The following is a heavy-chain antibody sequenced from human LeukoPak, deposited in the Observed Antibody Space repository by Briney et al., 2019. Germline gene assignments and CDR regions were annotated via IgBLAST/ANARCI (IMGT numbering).Heavy chain of an antibody. CDR1: GGSISSGSYY. CDR3: ATLNYGSGSYSPVWFDP. D-gene: IGHD3-10*01. Sequence: SETLSLTCTVSGGSISSGSYYWSWIRQPPGKGLEWIGEINHSGSTNYNPSLKSRVTISVDTSKNQFSLKLSSVTAADTAVYYCATLNYGSGSYSPVWFDPWGQGTLVTVSS. J-gene: IGHJ5*02. V-gene: IGHV4-39*07. CDR2: INHSGST.